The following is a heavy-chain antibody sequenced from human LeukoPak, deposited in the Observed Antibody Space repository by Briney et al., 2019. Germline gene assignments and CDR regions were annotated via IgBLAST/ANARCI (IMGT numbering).Heavy chain of an antibody. CDR3: ARADYDFWSGPASDPYYYYGMDV. Sequence: GGSLRLSCAASGFTFSSYRMNWVRQAPGKGLEWVSSISSSSSYIYYADSVKGRFTISRDNAKNSLYLQMNSLRAEDTAVYYCARADYDFWSGPASDPYYYYGMDVWGQGTTVTVSS. V-gene: IGHV3-21*01. CDR1: GFTFSSYR. CDR2: ISSSSSYI. J-gene: IGHJ6*02. D-gene: IGHD3-3*01.